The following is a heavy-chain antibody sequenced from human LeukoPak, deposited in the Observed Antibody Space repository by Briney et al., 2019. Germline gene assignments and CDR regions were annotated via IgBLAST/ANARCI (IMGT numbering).Heavy chain of an antibody. V-gene: IGHV1-24*01. CDR3: ARAGGAGNDYDSSGYHHY. CDR2: FDPEDGET. J-gene: IGHJ4*02. D-gene: IGHD3-22*01. CDR1: GYTLTELS. Sequence: GASVKVSCKVSGYTLTELSMHWVRQAPGKGLEWMGGFDPEDGETIYAQKFQGRVTMTEDTSTDTAYMELSSLRSEDTAVYYCARAGGAGNDYDSSGYHHYWGQGTLVTVSS.